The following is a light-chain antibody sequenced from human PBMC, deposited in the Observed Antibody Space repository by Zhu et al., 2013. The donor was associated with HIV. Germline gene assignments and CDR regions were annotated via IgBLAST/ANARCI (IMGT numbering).Light chain of an antibody. CDR2: SSS. Sequence: DIQMTQFPSSLSASVGDRVTITCRASESVSTYLNWYQQKPGKAPKLLIYSSSNLQSGVPSRFSGGGSGTEFTLTISNLQPDDSATYYCQQSYSTPPITFGQGTRLEIK. V-gene: IGKV1-39*01. J-gene: IGKJ5*01. CDR1: ESVSTY. CDR3: QQSYSTPPIT.